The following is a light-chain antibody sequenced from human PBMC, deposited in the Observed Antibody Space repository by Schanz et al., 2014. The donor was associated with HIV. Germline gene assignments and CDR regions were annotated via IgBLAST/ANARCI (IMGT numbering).Light chain of an antibody. CDR3: GTWHNNLVGWL. V-gene: IGLV1-51*01. J-gene: IGLJ3*02. CDR2: DND. Sequence: QSVLTQPPSVSAAPGQNVIISCSGSNSNIAINYVSWYQQVPGRAPRLLIYDNDKRPSGIPDRFSGSKSGTSATLAITGLQTGDEADYYCGTWHNNLVGWLFGGGTKVTVL. CDR1: NSNIAINY.